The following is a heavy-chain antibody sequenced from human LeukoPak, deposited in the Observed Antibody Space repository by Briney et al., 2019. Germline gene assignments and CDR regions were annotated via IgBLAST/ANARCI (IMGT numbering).Heavy chain of an antibody. CDR2: INWNGGST. V-gene: IGHV3-20*01. Sequence: GGSPRLSCAASGFTFDDYGMSWVRQAPGKGLEWVSGINWNGGSTGYADSVKGRFTISRDNAKNSLYLQMNSLRAEDTALYHCARNLRYFDWLLPDYWGQGTLVTVSS. D-gene: IGHD3-9*01. CDR1: GFTFDDYG. CDR3: ARNLRYFDWLLPDY. J-gene: IGHJ4*02.